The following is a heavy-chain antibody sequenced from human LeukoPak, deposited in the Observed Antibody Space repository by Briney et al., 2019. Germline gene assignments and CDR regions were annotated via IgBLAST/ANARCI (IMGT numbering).Heavy chain of an antibody. CDR3: ARDVVGATSFDY. CDR1: GYTFTSYG. D-gene: IGHD1-26*01. J-gene: IGHJ4*02. V-gene: IGHV1-18*01. CDR2: ISAYNGHT. Sequence: ASVKVSCKASGYTFTSYGISWVRQALGQGLEGMGWISAYNGHTNYAQKLQGRVTMTTDTSTSTAYMELKSVRSDDTALYYCARDVVGATSFDYWGQGTLVTVSS.